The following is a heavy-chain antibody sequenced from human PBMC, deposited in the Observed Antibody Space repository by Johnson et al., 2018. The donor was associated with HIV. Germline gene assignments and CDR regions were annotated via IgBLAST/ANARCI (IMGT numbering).Heavy chain of an antibody. V-gene: IGHV3-30-3*02. CDR2: ISYDGRDA. CDR3: AKPGCIGATSGCDAFDI. Sequence: QVQLVESGGGVVQPGTSLRLSCTASGFAFSSYALHWVRQAPGKGLEWVAVISYDGRDAYYADSVKGRFTSSRDNSKNTLYLQMNSLRAEDTAVYYCAKPGCIGATSGCDAFDIWGQGTMVTVSS. CDR1: GFAFSSYA. J-gene: IGHJ3*02. D-gene: IGHD5-12*01.